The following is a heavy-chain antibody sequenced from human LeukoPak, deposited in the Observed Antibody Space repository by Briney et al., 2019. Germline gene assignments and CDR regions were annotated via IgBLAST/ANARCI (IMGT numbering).Heavy chain of an antibody. D-gene: IGHD5-24*01. CDR2: MNPNSGNT. CDR1: GYTFTSYG. J-gene: IGHJ6*03. Sequence: GASVKVSCKASGYTFTSYGISWVRQATGQGLEWMGWMNPNSGNTGYAQKFQGRVTMTRNTSISTAYMELSSLRSEDTAVYYCARAYSRDGYKYYYYYYMDVWGKGTTVTVSS. CDR3: ARAYSRDGYKYYYYYYMDV. V-gene: IGHV1-8*02.